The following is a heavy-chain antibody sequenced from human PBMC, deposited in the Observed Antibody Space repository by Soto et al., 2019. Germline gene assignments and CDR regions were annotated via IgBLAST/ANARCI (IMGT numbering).Heavy chain of an antibody. Sequence: ASVKVSCKVSGYTLTELSMHWVRQAPGKGLEWMGGFDPEDGETIYAQKFQGRVTMTEDTSTDTAYMELSSLRSEDTAVYYCATDLSSTTVTTGYFQHWSQGTLVTVSS. V-gene: IGHV1-24*01. CDR1: GYTLTELS. CDR3: ATDLSSTTVTTGYFQH. J-gene: IGHJ1*01. D-gene: IGHD4-4*01. CDR2: FDPEDGET.